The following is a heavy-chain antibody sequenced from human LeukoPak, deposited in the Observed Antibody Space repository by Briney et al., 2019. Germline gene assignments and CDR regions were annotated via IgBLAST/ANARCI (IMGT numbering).Heavy chain of an antibody. D-gene: IGHD3-10*01. CDR1: GGSISSYY. CDR2: IYTSGST. V-gene: IGHV4-4*07. Sequence: PSETLSLTCTVSGGSISSYYWSWIRQPAGKGLEWIGRIYTSGSTNYDPSLKSRVTISVDTSKNQFSLKLSSVTAADTAVYYCASIPITMVRGVIIIYYGMDVWGQGTTVTVSS. CDR3: ASIPITMVRGVIIIYYGMDV. J-gene: IGHJ6*02.